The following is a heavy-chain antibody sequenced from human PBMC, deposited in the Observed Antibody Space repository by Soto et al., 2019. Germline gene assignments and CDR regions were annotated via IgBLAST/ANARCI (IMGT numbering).Heavy chain of an antibody. Sequence: QVQLVESGGGVVQPGRSLRLSCAASGFTFSSYGMHWVRQAPGKGLEWVAVISYDGSNKYYADSVKGRFTISRDNSKNTLYLQTTSLRAEDTAVYYCAKSWGYTAALDYWGQGTLVTVSS. J-gene: IGHJ4*02. CDR3: AKSWGYTAALDY. CDR1: GFTFSSYG. D-gene: IGHD3-16*02. CDR2: ISYDGSNK. V-gene: IGHV3-30*18.